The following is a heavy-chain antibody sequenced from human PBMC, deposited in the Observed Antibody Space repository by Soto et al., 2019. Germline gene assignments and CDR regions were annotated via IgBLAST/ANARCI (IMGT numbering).Heavy chain of an antibody. CDR3: ARGVFSGHV. Sequence: QVQLVQSGAEVKKPGASVKVSCKASGYTFTSYDINWVRQATGQGLEWMGWMNPNSGNTGYAQKCQGRGTMTWKTSLSTAYMELGSLRSEDTAVYYCARGVFSGHVWGQGPTVTVSS. CDR2: MNPNSGNT. V-gene: IGHV1-8*01. CDR1: GYTFTSYD. J-gene: IGHJ6*02.